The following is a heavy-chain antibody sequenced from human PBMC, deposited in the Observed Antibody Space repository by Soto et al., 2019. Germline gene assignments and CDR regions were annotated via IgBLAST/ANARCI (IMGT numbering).Heavy chain of an antibody. CDR3: AKHIVVVTAIDYYYGMDV. CDR1: GGTFSSYA. J-gene: IGHJ6*02. CDR2: IIPIFGTA. V-gene: IGHV1-69*13. D-gene: IGHD2-21*02. Sequence: SVKVSCKASGGTFSSYAISWVRQAPGQGLEWMGGIIPIFGTANYAQKFQGRVTITADESTSTAYMELSSLRSEDTAVYYCAKHIVVVTAIDYYYGMDVWGQGTTVTVS.